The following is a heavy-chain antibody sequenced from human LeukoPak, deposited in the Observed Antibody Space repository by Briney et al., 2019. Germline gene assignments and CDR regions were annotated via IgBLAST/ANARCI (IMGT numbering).Heavy chain of an antibody. CDR1: GFTFSSYA. D-gene: IGHD2-21*02. Sequence: GGSLRLSCAASGFTFSSYAMSWVRQAPGKGLEWVSAISGSGGSTYYADSVKGRFTISRDNSKNTLYLQMNSLRAEDTAVYYCARDLSPYCGGDCYFDYWGQGTLVTVSS. J-gene: IGHJ4*02. V-gene: IGHV3-23*01. CDR3: ARDLSPYCGGDCYFDY. CDR2: ISGSGGST.